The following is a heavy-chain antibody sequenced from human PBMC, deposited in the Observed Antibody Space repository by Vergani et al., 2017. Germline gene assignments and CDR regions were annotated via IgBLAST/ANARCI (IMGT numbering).Heavy chain of an antibody. Sequence: EVQLVESGGGLVQPGRSLRLSCAASGFTFDDYAMHWVRQAPGKGLEWVSGISWNSGSIGYADSVKGRFTISRDNAKNSLYLQMNSLRAEDTAVYYCAKGTRRDGYTPEDYWGQGTLVTVSS. V-gene: IGHV3-9*01. CDR2: ISWNSGSI. J-gene: IGHJ4*02. CDR3: AKGTRRDGYTPEDY. D-gene: IGHD5-24*01. CDR1: GFTFDDYA.